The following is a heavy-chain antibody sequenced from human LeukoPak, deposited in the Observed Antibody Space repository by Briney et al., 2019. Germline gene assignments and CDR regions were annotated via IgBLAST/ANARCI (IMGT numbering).Heavy chain of an antibody. V-gene: IGHV4-39*01. D-gene: IGHD1-26*01. CDR2: IYYTGGT. Sequence: PSETLSLTCSVSGGSITSTSYYCAWIGQPPGKGLEWIGSIYYTGGTYYNPSLKSRLTISLGTSKNQFSLKLNSVTAADTAVYYCARGGGAGRAFDIWGQGTMVTVSS. CDR3: ARGGGAGRAFDI. CDR1: GGSITSTSYY. J-gene: IGHJ3*02.